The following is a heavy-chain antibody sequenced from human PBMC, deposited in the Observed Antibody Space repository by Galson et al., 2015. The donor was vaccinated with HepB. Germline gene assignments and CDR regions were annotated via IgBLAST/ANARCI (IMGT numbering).Heavy chain of an antibody. V-gene: IGHV3-21*01. J-gene: IGHJ6*02. CDR3: ARDFGAFGSGYGMDV. CDR2: IGTTRSNI. Sequence: SLRLSCAASGFTFSTYSMNWVRQAPGKGLEWVSCIGTTRSNIYYADSVKGRFTISRDNAKNSLYLQMNSLRVDDTAIYYCARDFGAFGSGYGMDVRGQGTTVTVSS. D-gene: IGHD3-10*01. CDR1: GFTFSTYS.